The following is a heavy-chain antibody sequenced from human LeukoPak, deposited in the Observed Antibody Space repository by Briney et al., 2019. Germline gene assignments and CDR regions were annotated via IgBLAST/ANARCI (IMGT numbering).Heavy chain of an antibody. V-gene: IGHV4-59*01. Sequence: SETLSLTCTVSGGSISSYYWSWIRQPPGKGLEWIGYIYYSGSTNYNPSLKSRVTISVDTSKNQFSLKLSSATAADTAVYSCARDQGGYNQNWFDPWGQGTLVTVSS. CDR3: ARDQGGYNQNWFDP. D-gene: IGHD5-24*01. J-gene: IGHJ5*02. CDR1: GGSISSYY. CDR2: IYYSGST.